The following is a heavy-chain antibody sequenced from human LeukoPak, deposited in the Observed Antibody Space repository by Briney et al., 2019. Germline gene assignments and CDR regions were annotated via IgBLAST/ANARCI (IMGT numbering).Heavy chain of an antibody. V-gene: IGHV5-51*01. Sequence: ESLKISCKGSGYTFSSYWIGWVRQMPGKGLEWMGIIYPGDSDTRYSPSLQGQVTISVDTSIGTAYLQWSSLKASDTAIYYCARQNDFRLDYWGQGTLVTVSS. CDR3: ARQNDFRLDY. D-gene: IGHD3-3*01. CDR1: GYTFSSYW. J-gene: IGHJ4*02. CDR2: IYPGDSDT.